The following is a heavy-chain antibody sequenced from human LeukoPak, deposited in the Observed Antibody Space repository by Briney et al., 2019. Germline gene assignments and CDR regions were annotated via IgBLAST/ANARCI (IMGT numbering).Heavy chain of an antibody. CDR2: IYYSGST. CDR3: ARVGAAGSFFDY. D-gene: IGHD6-19*01. CDR1: GGSISSYY. V-gene: IGHV4-59*01. Sequence: PSETLSLTCTVSGGSISSYYWSWIRQPPGKGLEWIGYIYYSGSTNYNPSLKSRVTISVDTSKNQFSLKLSSVTAADTAVYYCARVGAAGSFFDYWGQGTLVTLSS. J-gene: IGHJ4*02.